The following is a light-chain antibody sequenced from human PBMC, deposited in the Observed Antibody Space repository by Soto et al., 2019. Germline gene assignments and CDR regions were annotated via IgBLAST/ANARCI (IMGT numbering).Light chain of an antibody. V-gene: IGLV1-40*01. J-gene: IGLJ3*02. CDR3: QSYDSSLSGRV. Sequence: QSVLTQPPSVSGAPGQRVTISCAGNSSNIGADYDVHWYQHLPGTAPKLLIYGNTNRPSGVPDRFSGSKSGTSASLGITGLQAEDEADYYCQSYDSSLSGRVFGGGTKLTVL. CDR1: SSNIGADYD. CDR2: GNT.